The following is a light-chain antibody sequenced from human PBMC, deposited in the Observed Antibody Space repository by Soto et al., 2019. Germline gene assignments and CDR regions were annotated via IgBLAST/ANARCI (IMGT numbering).Light chain of an antibody. CDR1: QSVSSD. Sequence: EIVMTQSPATLSVSPGESATLSCRASQSVSSDLAWYQQKPGQAPRLLIYDVSNRATGIPARFSGSGSGTDFSLTISSLEPEDFAVYYCQQRSHWPRTFGKGTKVDIK. CDR2: DVS. V-gene: IGKV3-11*01. CDR3: QQRSHWPRT. J-gene: IGKJ1*01.